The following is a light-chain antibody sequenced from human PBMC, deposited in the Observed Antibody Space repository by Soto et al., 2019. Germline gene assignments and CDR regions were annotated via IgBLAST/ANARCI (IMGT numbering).Light chain of an antibody. CDR1: QSVRDMY. V-gene: IGKV3-20*01. CDR2: AS. CDR3: QHYGNSAV. Sequence: EIGLTQSPGTLSLSPGERATLSCRASQSVRDMYLAWYQQKPGQAPRLLIYASNRATGIPDRFSGSGSGTDFTLTTSRLEPEVFAVYYCQHYGNSAVFGPGTKVDIK. J-gene: IGKJ3*01.